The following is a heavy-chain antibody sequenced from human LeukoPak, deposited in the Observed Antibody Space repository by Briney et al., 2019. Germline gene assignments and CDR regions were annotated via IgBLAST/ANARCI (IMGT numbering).Heavy chain of an antibody. CDR1: GGSISSYY. CDR2: IYYSGST. Sequence: SETLSLTCTVSGGSISSYYWSWIRQPPGKGLEWIGYIYYSGSTNYNPSLKRRVTISVDTSKNQFSLKLSSVTAADTAVYYCARHWGSDWYFDLWGRGTLVTVSS. CDR3: ARHWGSDWYFDL. J-gene: IGHJ2*01. D-gene: IGHD7-27*01. V-gene: IGHV4-59*01.